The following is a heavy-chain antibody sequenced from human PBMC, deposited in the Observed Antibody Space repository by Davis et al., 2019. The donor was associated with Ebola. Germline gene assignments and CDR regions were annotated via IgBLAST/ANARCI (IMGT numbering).Heavy chain of an antibody. D-gene: IGHD3-10*01. Sequence: GGSLRLSCAASGFKFSAFDMNWVRQAPGKGLEWVAVIPYDGSNQYYADSVKGRLTISRDNSGNTLYVEMTSLRAEDTAVYYCAKNTYGSGSYYTGRYYGMDVWGKGTTVTVSS. V-gene: IGHV3-30*18. CDR2: IPYDGSNQ. CDR1: GFKFSAFD. CDR3: AKNTYGSGSYYTGRYYGMDV. J-gene: IGHJ6*04.